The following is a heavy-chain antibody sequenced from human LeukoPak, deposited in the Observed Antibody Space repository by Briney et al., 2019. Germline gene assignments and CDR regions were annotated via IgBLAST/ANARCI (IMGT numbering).Heavy chain of an antibody. CDR1: GGSFSGYY. D-gene: IGHD3-22*01. V-gene: IGHV4-34*01. CDR3: ARGKRRSYYDSSGYNDY. CDR2: INHSGST. J-gene: IGHJ4*02. Sequence: PSETLSLTCAVYGGSFSGYYWSWIRQPPGKGLEWIGEINHSGSTNYNPSLESRVTISVDTSKNQFSLKLSSVTAADTAVYYCARGKRRSYYDSSGYNDYWGQGTLVTVSS.